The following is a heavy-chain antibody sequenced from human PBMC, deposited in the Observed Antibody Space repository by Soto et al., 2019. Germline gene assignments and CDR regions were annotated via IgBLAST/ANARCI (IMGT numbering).Heavy chain of an antibody. V-gene: IGHV4-4*02. D-gene: IGHD2-2*01. CDR2: IYHSGST. CDR1: SGSISSSNW. J-gene: IGHJ6*03. Sequence: SETLSLTCAVSSGSISSSNWWSWVRQPPGKGLEWIGEIYHSGSTNYNPSLKSRVTISVDKSKNQFSLKLSSVTAADTAVYYCARGCSSTSPGDYYYYMDVWGKGTTVTVSS. CDR3: ARGCSSTSPGDYYYYMDV.